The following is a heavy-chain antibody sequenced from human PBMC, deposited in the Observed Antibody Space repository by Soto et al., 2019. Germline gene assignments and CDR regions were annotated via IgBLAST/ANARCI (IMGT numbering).Heavy chain of an antibody. Sequence: EVQLVESGGGLVKPGGSLRLSCAASGFTFSSYSMNWVRQAPGKGLEWVSSISSGSSYIYYADSVKGRFTISRDNAKKSXXLQRNSLRAEDTAVYYCARSSGGSGKLWNYYGMDVWGQGTTVTVSS. CDR1: GFTFSSYS. D-gene: IGHD3-10*01. V-gene: IGHV3-21*01. CDR2: ISSGSSYI. CDR3: ARSSGGSGKLWNYYGMDV. J-gene: IGHJ6*02.